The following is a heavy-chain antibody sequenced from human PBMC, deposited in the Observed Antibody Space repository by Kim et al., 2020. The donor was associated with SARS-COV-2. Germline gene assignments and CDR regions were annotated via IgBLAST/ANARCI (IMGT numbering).Heavy chain of an antibody. CDR2: IYPDGGT. CDR3: ASALVATIGWLFRGFDL. J-gene: IGHJ3*01. CDR1: GGSISSGSYC. V-gene: IGHV4-61*02. D-gene: IGHD5-12*01. Sequence: SETLSLTCTVSGGSISSGSYCWGWIRQPAGKGLEWIGRIYPDGGTNYNPSLRSRVTISVDTSKNQVSLNLRSVTAADTAVYFCASALVATIGWLFRGFDLWGKGTMVTVSP.